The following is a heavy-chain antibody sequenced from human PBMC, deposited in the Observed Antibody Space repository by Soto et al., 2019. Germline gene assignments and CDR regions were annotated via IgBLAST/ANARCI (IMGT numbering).Heavy chain of an antibody. CDR1: GFTFSSYG. D-gene: IGHD6-13*01. CDR3: ARGRGQQLISAYYGMYL. Sequence: QVQLVESGGGVVQPGRSLRLSCAASGFTFSSYGMHWVRQAPGKGLEWVAVIWYDGSNKYYADSVKGRFTISRDNPKNTLDQQMNSPKAEHTAGYYCARGRGQQLISAYYGMYLWGQGTTVTGSS. J-gene: IGHJ6*02. V-gene: IGHV3-33*01. CDR2: IWYDGSNK.